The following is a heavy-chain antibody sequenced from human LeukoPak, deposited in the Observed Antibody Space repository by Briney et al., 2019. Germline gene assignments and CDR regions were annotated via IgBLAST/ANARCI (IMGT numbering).Heavy chain of an antibody. CDR2: ISSSGSTI. Sequence: GGSLRLSCAASGFTFSSYGMNWVRQAPGKGLEWVSYISSSGSTIYYADSVKGRFTISRDNATNSLYLQMNSLRAEDTAVYYCASAPYYYDSSGYGYWGQGTLVTVSS. CDR3: ASAPYYYDSSGYGY. J-gene: IGHJ4*02. D-gene: IGHD3-22*01. CDR1: GFTFSSYG. V-gene: IGHV3-48*03.